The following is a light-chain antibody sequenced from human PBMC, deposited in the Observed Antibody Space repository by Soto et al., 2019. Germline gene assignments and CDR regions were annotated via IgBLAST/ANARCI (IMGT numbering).Light chain of an antibody. CDR3: QYYDSSLSGSLYV. CDR2: GNS. V-gene: IGLV1-40*01. CDR1: SSKIGAGYD. Sequence: QSVLTQPPSVSGAPGQRATISCTGSSSKIGAGYDVHWYQQLPGTAPKLLIYGNSNRPSGVPDRFSGSKSGTSASLAITGLQAEDEADYYCQYYDSSLSGSLYVFGTGTKLTVL. J-gene: IGLJ1*01.